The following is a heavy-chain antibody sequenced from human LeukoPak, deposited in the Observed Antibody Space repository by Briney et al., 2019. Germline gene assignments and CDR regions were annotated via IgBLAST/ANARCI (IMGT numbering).Heavy chain of an antibody. CDR1: GFSLSTSGVG. Sequence: SGPTLVNPTQTLTLTCTFSGFSLSTSGVGVGWIRQPPGKALEWLALIYWNDDKRYSPSLKSRLTITKDTSKNQVVLTMTNMDPVDAATYYCAHILRGIYCSGGSCYSYFDYWGQGTLATVSS. D-gene: IGHD2-15*01. V-gene: IGHV2-5*01. CDR3: AHILRGIYCSGGSCYSYFDY. J-gene: IGHJ4*02. CDR2: IYWNDDK.